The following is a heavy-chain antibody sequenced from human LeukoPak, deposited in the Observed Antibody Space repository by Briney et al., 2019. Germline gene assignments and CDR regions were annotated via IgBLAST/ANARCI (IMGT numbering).Heavy chain of an antibody. Sequence: GGSLRLSCAASGFTFSSYAMSWVRQAPGKGLEWVSAISGSGGSTYYADSVKGRFTISRDNSKNTLYLQMNSLRLNDTALYYCVRDATVGAAYFDLWGQGVQITVSS. J-gene: IGHJ5*02. CDR1: GFTFSSYA. V-gene: IGHV3-23*01. CDR3: VRDATVGAAYFDL. CDR2: ISGSGGST. D-gene: IGHD2-15*01.